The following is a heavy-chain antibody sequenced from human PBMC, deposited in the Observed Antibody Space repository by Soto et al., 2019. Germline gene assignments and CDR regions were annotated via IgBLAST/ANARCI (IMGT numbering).Heavy chain of an antibody. D-gene: IGHD5-12*01. J-gene: IGHJ4*01. CDR1: WFSLSTSGVG. CDR3: AHRRGYSGSMSFHY. CDR2: IYWDDDK. Sequence: FGPTLVNPTQILTLTSTFSWFSLSTSGVGVAWIRQPPGKALEWLALIYWDDDKRYSPSLKNRLTITKDTSKNQVVLTVTNMDPVDTATYYCAHRRGYSGSMSFHYWGYALLVTAS. V-gene: IGHV2-5*02.